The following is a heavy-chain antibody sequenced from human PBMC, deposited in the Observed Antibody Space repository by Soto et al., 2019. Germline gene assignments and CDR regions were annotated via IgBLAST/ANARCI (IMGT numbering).Heavy chain of an antibody. D-gene: IGHD2-8*01. J-gene: IGHJ6*03. CDR2: LTPSGGNT. CDR1: GFTFSTYA. Sequence: EVQLLDSGGGLVQPGGSLRLSCAASGFTFSTYAMTWDRQAPGKGLEWVSTLTPSGGNTYYADSVQGRFTISRDNSMNTLYLQMNSLRAEDTAVYYCAGRYCPNGVCYTNYYYYIDVWGEGTTVTVSS. V-gene: IGHV3-23*01. CDR3: AGRYCPNGVCYTNYYYYIDV.